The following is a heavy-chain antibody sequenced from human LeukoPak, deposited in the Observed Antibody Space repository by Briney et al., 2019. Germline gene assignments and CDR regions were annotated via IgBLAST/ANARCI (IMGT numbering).Heavy chain of an antibody. CDR1: GFTFNTYT. Sequence: GGSLRLSCAASGFTFNTYTMNWVRQSPGKGLEWVSSISSSSSYIYYADSVKGRFTISSDNAKNSLYLQMSSLRAEDTAVYYCARNGYYDSSGYLDYWGQGTLVTVSS. CDR3: ARNGYYDSSGYLDY. CDR2: ISSSSSYI. D-gene: IGHD3-22*01. V-gene: IGHV3-21*01. J-gene: IGHJ4*02.